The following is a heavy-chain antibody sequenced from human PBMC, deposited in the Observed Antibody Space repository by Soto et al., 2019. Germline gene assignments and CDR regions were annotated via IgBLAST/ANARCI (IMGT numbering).Heavy chain of an antibody. Sequence: SETLSLTCTVSGGSVSSGSYYWSWIRQPPGKGLEWIGYIYYSGSTNYNPSLKSRVTISVDTSKNQFSLKLSSVTAADTAVYYCARDTYHYDFWSGYYTSLRSFQHWGQGTLVTVSS. J-gene: IGHJ1*01. CDR2: IYYSGST. CDR1: GGSVSSGSYY. CDR3: ARDTYHYDFWSGYYTSLRSFQH. D-gene: IGHD3-3*01. V-gene: IGHV4-61*01.